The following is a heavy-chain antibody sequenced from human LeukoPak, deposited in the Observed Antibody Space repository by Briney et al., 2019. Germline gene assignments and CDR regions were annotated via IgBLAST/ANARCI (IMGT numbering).Heavy chain of an antibody. V-gene: IGHV4-4*07. J-gene: IGHJ5*02. D-gene: IGHD6-13*01. Sequence: SETLSLTCTVSGGSISSYYWCWIRQPAGRGLEWIGRIYTSGSTNYNPSLKSRVTMSVDTSKNQLSLKLSSVTAADTAVYYCAREERSWNNWFDPWGQGTLVTVSS. CDR1: GGSISSYY. CDR3: AREERSWNNWFDP. CDR2: IYTSGST.